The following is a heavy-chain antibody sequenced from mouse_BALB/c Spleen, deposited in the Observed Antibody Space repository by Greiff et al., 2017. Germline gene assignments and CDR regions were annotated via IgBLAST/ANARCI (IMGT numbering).Heavy chain of an antibody. J-gene: IGHJ2*01. V-gene: IGHV1-7*01. CDR1: GYTFTSYW. CDR2: INPSTGYT. D-gene: IGHD6-1*01. Sequence: QVQLQQSGAELAKPGASVKMSCKASGYTFTSYWMHWVKQRPGQGLEWIGYINPSTGYTEYNQKFKDKATLTADKSSSTAYMQLSSLTSEDSAVYYCARKEGLFYYFDYWGQGTTLTVSS. CDR3: ARKEGLFYYFDY.